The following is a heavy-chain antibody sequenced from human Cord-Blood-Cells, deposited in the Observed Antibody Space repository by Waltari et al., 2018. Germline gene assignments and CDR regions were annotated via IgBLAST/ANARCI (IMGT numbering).Heavy chain of an antibody. CDR2: IYYSGST. D-gene: IGHD5-12*01. Sequence: QVQLQESGPGLVKPSETLSLTCTVSGGSISSYYWSWIRQPPGKGLEWIGYIYYSGSTNYNPSLKSRVTISVDTSKNQFSLKLSSVTAADTAVYYCARDLRGAFDIWGQGTMVTVSS. CDR1: GGSISSYY. V-gene: IGHV4-59*01. CDR3: ARDLRGAFDI. J-gene: IGHJ3*02.